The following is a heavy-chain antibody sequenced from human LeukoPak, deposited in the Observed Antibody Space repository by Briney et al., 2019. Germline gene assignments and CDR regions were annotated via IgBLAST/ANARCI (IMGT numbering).Heavy chain of an antibody. Sequence: GGSLRLSCAASGFTFSNYGMHWVRQAPGKGLEWVALIWYDGSNKYYTDPVKGRLTISRDNSKDTLFLQMNSLRAEDTAVYYCAREGPRGNSQFDYWGQGTLVTVSS. J-gene: IGHJ4*02. CDR3: AREGPRGNSQFDY. D-gene: IGHD2/OR15-2a*01. CDR2: IWYDGSNK. V-gene: IGHV3-33*01. CDR1: GFTFSNYG.